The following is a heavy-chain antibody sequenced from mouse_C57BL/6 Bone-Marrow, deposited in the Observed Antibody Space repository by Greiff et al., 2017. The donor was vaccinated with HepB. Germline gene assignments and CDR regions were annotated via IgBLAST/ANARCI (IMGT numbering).Heavy chain of an antibody. Sequence: VQLQQPGAELVKPGASVKMSCKASGYTFTSYWITWVKQRPGQGLEWIGDIYPGSGSTNYNEKFKSKATLTVDTSSSTAYMQLSSLTSEDSAVYYCARGHYYSNTWFAYWGQGTLVTVSA. J-gene: IGHJ3*01. V-gene: IGHV1-55*01. D-gene: IGHD2-5*01. CDR2: IYPGSGST. CDR3: ARGHYYSNTWFAY. CDR1: GYTFTSYW.